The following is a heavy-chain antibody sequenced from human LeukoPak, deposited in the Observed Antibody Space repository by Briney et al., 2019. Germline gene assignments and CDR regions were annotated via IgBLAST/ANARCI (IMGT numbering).Heavy chain of an antibody. CDR1: GYTFISYG. V-gene: IGHV1-2*02. CDR2: INPNSGGT. Sequence: GASVKVSCKASGYTFISYGISWVRQAPGQGLEWMGWINPNSGGTNYAQKFQGRVTMTRDTSISTAYMELSRLRSDDTAVYYCARGDFWSGYYIEAYWGQGTLVTVSS. D-gene: IGHD3-3*01. J-gene: IGHJ4*02. CDR3: ARGDFWSGYYIEAY.